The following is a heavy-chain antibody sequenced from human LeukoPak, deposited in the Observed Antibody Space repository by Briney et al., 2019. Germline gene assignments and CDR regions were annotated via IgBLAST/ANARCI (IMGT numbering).Heavy chain of an antibody. J-gene: IGHJ4*02. Sequence: GGSLRLSCAASGFTFSSYNMNWVRQAPGKGLEWVSYISTTSSTIYYADSVKGRFTISRDNAKNSLYLRMNSLRAEDTALYYCAKASYGSGSWFDYWGQGTLVTVSS. CDR3: AKASYGSGSWFDY. D-gene: IGHD3-10*01. CDR1: GFTFSSYN. CDR2: ISTTSSTI. V-gene: IGHV3-48*04.